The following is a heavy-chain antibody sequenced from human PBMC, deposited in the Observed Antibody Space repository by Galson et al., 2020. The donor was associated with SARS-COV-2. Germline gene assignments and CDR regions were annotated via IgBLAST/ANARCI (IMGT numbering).Heavy chain of an antibody. Sequence: ASVKVSCKASGYTFTGYYMHWVRQAPGQGLEWMGWINPNSGGTNYAQKFQGRVTMTRDTSISTAYMELSRLRSDDTAVYYCARDSQGGNDYNYLLFWGQGTLVTVSS. CDR2: INPNSGGT. D-gene: IGHD4-4*01. CDR1: GYTFTGYY. CDR3: ARDSQGGNDYNYLLF. J-gene: IGHJ4*02. V-gene: IGHV1-2*02.